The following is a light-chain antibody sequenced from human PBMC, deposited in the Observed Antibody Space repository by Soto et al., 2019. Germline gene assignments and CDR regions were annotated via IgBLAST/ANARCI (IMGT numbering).Light chain of an antibody. J-gene: IGLJ1*01. Sequence: QSAMTQPASVSGSPGQSITISCTGATSDVGAYNCVSWYQHHPGKAPKLMIYEVTNRPSEVSNRFSGSKSGNTASLTFSGLQAEDEADYYRSSNTSSITFVFGSGTKLTVL. CDR3: SSNTSSITFV. V-gene: IGLV2-14*01. CDR2: EVT. CDR1: TSDVGAYNC.